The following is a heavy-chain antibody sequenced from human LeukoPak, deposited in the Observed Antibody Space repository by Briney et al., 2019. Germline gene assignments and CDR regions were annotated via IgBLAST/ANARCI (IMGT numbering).Heavy chain of an antibody. CDR1: GFTFDDYA. V-gene: IGHV3-43*02. Sequence: SGGSLRLSCAASGFTFDDYAMPWVRQAPGKGLEWVSLISGDGGSTYYADSVKGRFTISRDNSKNSLYLQMNSLRTEDTALYYCAKDQRVIAAAGTSVWIRDYYYYGMDVWGQGTTVTVSS. D-gene: IGHD6-13*01. CDR3: AKDQRVIAAAGTSVWIRDYYYYGMDV. CDR2: ISGDGGST. J-gene: IGHJ6*02.